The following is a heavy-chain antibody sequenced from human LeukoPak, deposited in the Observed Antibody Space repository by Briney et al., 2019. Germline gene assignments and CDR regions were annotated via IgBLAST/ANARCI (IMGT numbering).Heavy chain of an antibody. J-gene: IGHJ4*02. Sequence: PGGSLKLSCVASGLNFNGSGFHWVRQAPGKGLEWVGRIRSRGNSYAIAYAASVEGRFTVSRDESKNTAYLQMNSLTTEDTAVYYCTRLKEEGQVVADFDYWGQGTLVTVSS. D-gene: IGHD5-12*01. CDR3: TRLKEEGQVVADFDY. CDR2: IRSRGNSYAI. V-gene: IGHV3-73*01. CDR1: GLNFNGSG.